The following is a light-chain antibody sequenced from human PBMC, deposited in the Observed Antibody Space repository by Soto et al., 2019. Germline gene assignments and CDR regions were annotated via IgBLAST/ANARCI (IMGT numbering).Light chain of an antibody. V-gene: IGKV3-15*01. Sequence: EIVMTQSPATLSVSPGERATLSCRASQSVDINLAWYQKKAGQAPRLLIYGASTRATAIPARFSGSGSGTEFTLTIRSLQPDDIATYYCQQYDSYWTFGQGTKVDIK. CDR1: QSVDIN. CDR3: QQYDSYWT. J-gene: IGKJ1*01. CDR2: GAS.